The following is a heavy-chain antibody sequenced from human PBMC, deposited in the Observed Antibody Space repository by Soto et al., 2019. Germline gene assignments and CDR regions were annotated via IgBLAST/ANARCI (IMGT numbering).Heavy chain of an antibody. CDR2: ISGSGGST. D-gene: IGHD3-10*01. V-gene: IGHV3-23*01. CDR1: GFTFSINA. Sequence: GGSLRLSCAASGFTFSINAMSWVRQAPGKGLEWVSAISGSGGSTYSVDSVKGRFTISRDNSKNTLYLQMNSLRAEDTAVYYCAKSLRGIIIEFYCWGQGTLVPVSS. CDR3: AKSLRGIIIEFYC. J-gene: IGHJ4*02.